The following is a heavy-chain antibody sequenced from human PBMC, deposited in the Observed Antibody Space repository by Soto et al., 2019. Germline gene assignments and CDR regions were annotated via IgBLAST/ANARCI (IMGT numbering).Heavy chain of an antibody. CDR3: ARMETFFSFNCFDP. CDR1: GYSFTNND. Sequence: ASVKVSCKASGYSFTNNDVSWVRQATGQGLEWMGWMNPGSGDTGYAQKFQGRVTMTRDISIATAYMELSSLRSDDTAIYYCARMETFFSFNCFDPWGQGTLVTVSS. V-gene: IGHV1-8*01. D-gene: IGHD3-3*01. CDR2: MNPGSGDT. J-gene: IGHJ5*02.